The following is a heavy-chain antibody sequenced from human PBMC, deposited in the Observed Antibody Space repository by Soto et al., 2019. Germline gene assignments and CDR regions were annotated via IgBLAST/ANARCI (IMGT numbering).Heavy chain of an antibody. J-gene: IGHJ5*02. CDR3: ARAPRLGGKPVKNWFDP. CDR2: IIPIFGTA. Sequence: SVKVSCKASGGTFSSYAISWVRQAPGQGLEWMGGIIPIFGTANYAQKFQGRVTITADESTSTAYMELSSLRSEDTAVYYCARAPRLGGKPVKNWFDPWGQGTLVTVPS. D-gene: IGHD3-16*01. V-gene: IGHV1-69*13. CDR1: GGTFSSYA.